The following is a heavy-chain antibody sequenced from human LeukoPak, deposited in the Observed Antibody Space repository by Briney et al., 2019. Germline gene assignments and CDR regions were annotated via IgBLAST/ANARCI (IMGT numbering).Heavy chain of an antibody. CDR1: GFTFSSYG. CDR3: AKDILDTWAFDI. J-gene: IGHJ3*02. D-gene: IGHD5-18*01. V-gene: IGHV3-30*02. Sequence: GGSLRLSCAASGFTFSSYGMHWVRQAPGKGLEWVAFIRYDGSNKYYADSVKGRFTISRDNAKNSLYLQMNSLRAEDTALYYCAKDILDTWAFDIWGQGTMVTVSS. CDR2: IRYDGSNK.